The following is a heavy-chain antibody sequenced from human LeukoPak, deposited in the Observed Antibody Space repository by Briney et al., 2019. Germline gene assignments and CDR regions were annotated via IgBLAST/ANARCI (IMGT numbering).Heavy chain of an antibody. CDR2: IRSEAYGGTT. J-gene: IGHJ4*02. Sequence: GGSLRLSCTASGFTFGDYAMSWFRQAPGKGLEGVGFIRSEAYGGTTEYAASVKGRFTISRDDSKSLAYLQMNSLKTEDTAVYYCTREDRYSYGLFDYWGQGTLVTVSS. CDR1: GFTFGDYA. D-gene: IGHD5-18*01. CDR3: TREDRYSYGLFDY. V-gene: IGHV3-49*03.